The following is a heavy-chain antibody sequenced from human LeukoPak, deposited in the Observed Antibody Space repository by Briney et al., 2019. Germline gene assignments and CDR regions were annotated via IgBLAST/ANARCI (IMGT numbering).Heavy chain of an antibody. CDR3: AKDGDDGIES. Sequence: PGRSLRLSCAASGFTFDDYAMHWVRQAPGKGLEWVSGISWNSGSIGYADSVKGRFTISRDNAKNTLYLQMNSLRVEDMAVYYCAKDGDDGIESWGQGTLVTVSS. D-gene: IGHD1-1*01. CDR1: GFTFDDYA. CDR2: ISWNSGSI. J-gene: IGHJ4*02. V-gene: IGHV3-9*03.